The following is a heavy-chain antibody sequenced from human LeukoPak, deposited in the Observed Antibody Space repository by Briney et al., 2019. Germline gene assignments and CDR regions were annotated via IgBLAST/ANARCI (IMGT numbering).Heavy chain of an antibody. CDR1: GFRFRGFA. Sequence: KSGGSLRLSCAASGFRFRGFAMSWVRQAPGKGLEWVSSISSSSSYIYYADSVKGRFTISRDNAKNSLYLQMNSLRAEDTAVYYCARDDGSSWAYFDYWGQGTLVTVSS. D-gene: IGHD6-13*01. V-gene: IGHV3-21*01. CDR2: ISSSSSYI. J-gene: IGHJ4*02. CDR3: ARDDGSSWAYFDY.